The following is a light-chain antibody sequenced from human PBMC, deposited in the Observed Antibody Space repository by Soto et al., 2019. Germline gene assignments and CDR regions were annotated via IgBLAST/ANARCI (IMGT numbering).Light chain of an antibody. V-gene: IGLV1-47*03. CDR1: SSNIESTD. Sequence: QSVLTQPPSASGTPGQRVTFSCSGGSSNIESTDLYWYQHLPGTAPRLLIYMNNQRPSGVPDRFSGSKFGTSASLAISGLWSEDEADYYCAAWDDSLSGWVFGGGTKVTVL. J-gene: IGLJ3*02. CDR2: MNN. CDR3: AAWDDSLSGWV.